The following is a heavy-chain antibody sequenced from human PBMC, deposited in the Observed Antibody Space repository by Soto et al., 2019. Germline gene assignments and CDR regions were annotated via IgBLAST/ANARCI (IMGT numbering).Heavy chain of an antibody. Sequence: SPTLSLTCAISGDSVSINSAAWNWIRQSPSRGLEWLGRTYYRSKWYNDYTVSVKSRKTINPDTSKNQFSLQLNSVTPEDTAVYYCARDSSSWFPPAWYFDYWGQGTLVTVSS. J-gene: IGHJ4*02. CDR2: TYYRSKWYN. V-gene: IGHV6-1*01. CDR3: ARDSSSWFPPAWYFDY. D-gene: IGHD6-13*01. CDR1: GDSVSINSAA.